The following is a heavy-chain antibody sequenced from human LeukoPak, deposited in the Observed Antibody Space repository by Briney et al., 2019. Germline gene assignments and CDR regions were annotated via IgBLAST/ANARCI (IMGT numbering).Heavy chain of an antibody. D-gene: IGHD3-16*01. Sequence: KPSETLSLTCAVYGGSFSGYYWSWIRQPPGKGLEWIGEINHSGSTNYNPSLKSRVTISVDTSKNQFSLKLSSVTAADTAVYYCARVDRWGRWFDPWGQGTLVTVSS. CDR1: GGSFSGYY. CDR2: INHSGST. CDR3: ARVDRWGRWFDP. V-gene: IGHV4-34*01. J-gene: IGHJ5*02.